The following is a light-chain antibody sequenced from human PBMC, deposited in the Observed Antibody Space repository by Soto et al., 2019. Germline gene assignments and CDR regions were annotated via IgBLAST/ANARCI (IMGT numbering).Light chain of an antibody. CDR1: QSISSW. V-gene: IGKV1-5*03. Sequence: DIQMTQSPSTLSASVGDRVTITCRASQSISSWLAWYQQKPGKAPKLLIYKASSLERGVPSRFSGSGSGTEFTLTISSLQLDYFATYYCQQYNSYSPMFGQGTKV. CDR3: QQYNSYSPM. J-gene: IGKJ1*01. CDR2: KAS.